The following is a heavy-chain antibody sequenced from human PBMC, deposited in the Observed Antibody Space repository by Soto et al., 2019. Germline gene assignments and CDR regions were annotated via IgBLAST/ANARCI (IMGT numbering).Heavy chain of an antibody. Sequence: PGGSLRLSCAACGFTFSSYSMNWVRQAPGKGLEWVSYISSSSSTIYYADSVKGRFTISRDNAKNSLYLQMNSLRDEDTAVYYCARDSRVYDILTGYYNEAFDIWGQGTMVTVSS. V-gene: IGHV3-48*02. J-gene: IGHJ3*02. D-gene: IGHD3-9*01. CDR2: ISSSSSTI. CDR3: ARDSRVYDILTGYYNEAFDI. CDR1: GFTFSSYS.